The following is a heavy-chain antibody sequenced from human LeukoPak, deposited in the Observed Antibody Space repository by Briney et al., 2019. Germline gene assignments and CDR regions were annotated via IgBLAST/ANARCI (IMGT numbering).Heavy chain of an antibody. V-gene: IGHV3-23*01. CDR1: GFAFNSYA. CDR3: AKRYYDSSGYSFYGMDV. D-gene: IGHD3-22*01. J-gene: IGHJ6*02. CDR2: ISSSGGTT. Sequence: GGSLRLSCAASGFAFNSYAMSWVRQAPGKGLEWVSGISSSGGTTYYADSVKGRFTISRDNSKNTLYLQMNSLRAEDTAVYYCAKRYYDSSGYSFYGMDVWGQGTTVTVSS.